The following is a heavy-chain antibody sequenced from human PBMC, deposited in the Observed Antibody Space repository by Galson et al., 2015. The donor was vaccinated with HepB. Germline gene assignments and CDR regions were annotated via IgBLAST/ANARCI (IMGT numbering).Heavy chain of an antibody. V-gene: IGHV3-9*01. Sequence: SLRLSCAASGFTFDDYAMHWVRQAPGKGLEWVSGITWNSGSIGYGDSVKGRFTISRDNAKNSLYLQMNSLRAEDTALYYCTRDAPPLGMDVWGQGTTVTVSS. CDR3: TRDAPPLGMDV. CDR2: ITWNSGSI. CDR1: GFTFDDYA. J-gene: IGHJ6*02.